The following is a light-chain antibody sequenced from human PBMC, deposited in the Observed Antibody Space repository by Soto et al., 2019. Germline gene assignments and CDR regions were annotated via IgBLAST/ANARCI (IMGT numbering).Light chain of an antibody. CDR1: QAVSTW. CDR3: QQSNSFPRT. Sequence: DIQMTQSPSFVSASVVDRVTITCRASQAVSTWLAWYQQKPGDAPKLLIYAASTLQSGVPSRFSGSGSGTEFTLTIRSLQPEDFATYYCQQSNSFPRTFGGGTKVEIK. V-gene: IGKV1-12*01. CDR2: AAS. J-gene: IGKJ4*01.